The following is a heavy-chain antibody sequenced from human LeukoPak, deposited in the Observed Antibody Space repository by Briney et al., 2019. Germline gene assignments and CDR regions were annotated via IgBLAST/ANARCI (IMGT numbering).Heavy chain of an antibody. CDR3: ARERSYYGGNSFDY. V-gene: IGHV3-48*03. CDR2: ISSSGSTI. D-gene: IGHD4-23*01. Sequence: GGSLRLSCAASGFTFSSYEMNWVRQAPGKGLEWVSYISSSGSTIYYADPVKGRFTISRDNAKNSLYLQMNSLRAEDTAVYHCARERSYYGGNSFDYWGQGTLVTVSS. J-gene: IGHJ4*02. CDR1: GFTFSSYE.